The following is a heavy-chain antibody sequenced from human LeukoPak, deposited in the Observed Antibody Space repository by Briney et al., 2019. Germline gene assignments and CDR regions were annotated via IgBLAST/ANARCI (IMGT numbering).Heavy chain of an antibody. CDR3: ARAGGSAWYAFDI. CDR1: GFTFSSYD. J-gene: IGHJ3*02. Sequence: GGSLRLSCAASGFTFSSYDMHWVRQATGKGLEWVSGIDTAGDTYYRDSVKGRFTISRENAKNSLYLQMNSLRVGDTAVYYCARAGGSAWYAFDIWDQGTMVTVSS. CDR2: IDTAGDT. D-gene: IGHD6-19*01. V-gene: IGHV3-13*04.